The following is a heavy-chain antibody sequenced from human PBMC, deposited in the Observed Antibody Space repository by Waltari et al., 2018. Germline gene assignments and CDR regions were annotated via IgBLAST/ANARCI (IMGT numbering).Heavy chain of an antibody. V-gene: IGHV4-59*01. Sequence: QVQLQESGPRLVKPSETLSLTCTVSGASLSSYFWSWIRQPPGKGLEWIGYVYYSGITNYNPSLKSRVIISVDPSKNQFSLKLNSLTAADTAVYYCARDGFVVGGNAPGNWFDPWGQGTLVTVSS. J-gene: IGHJ5*02. CDR1: GASLSSYF. CDR2: VYYSGIT. CDR3: ARDGFVVGGNAPGNWFDP. D-gene: IGHD1-26*01.